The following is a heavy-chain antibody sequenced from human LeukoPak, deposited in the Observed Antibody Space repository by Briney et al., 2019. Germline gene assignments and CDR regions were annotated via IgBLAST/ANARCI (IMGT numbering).Heavy chain of an antibody. CDR2: ISAYNGNT. CDR3: ARDLSQGIQLWFEGYFDY. J-gene: IGHJ4*02. CDR1: GYTFTSYG. V-gene: IGHV1-18*04. Sequence: ASVKVSCKASGYTFTSYGISWVRQAPGQGLEWMGWISAYNGNTNYAQKTQGRVTMTTDTSTSTAYMELRSLRSDDTAVYYCARDLSQGIQLWFEGYFDYWGQGTLVTVSS. D-gene: IGHD5-18*01.